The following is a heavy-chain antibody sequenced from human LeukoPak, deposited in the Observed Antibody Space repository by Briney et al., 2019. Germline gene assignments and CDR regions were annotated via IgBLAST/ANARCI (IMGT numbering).Heavy chain of an antibody. CDR2: IYYSGST. CDR1: GGSISTYY. J-gene: IGHJ4*02. Sequence: SETLSLTCTVSGGSISTYYWSWIRQPPGKGLEWIGYIYYSGSTNYSPSLQSRGTIYVDTSKNQFSLRLSSVTAADMAMYYCARSGTKTNGFDYWGQGTLVTVSS. V-gene: IGHV4-59*01. CDR3: ARSGTKTNGFDY. D-gene: IGHD2-8*01.